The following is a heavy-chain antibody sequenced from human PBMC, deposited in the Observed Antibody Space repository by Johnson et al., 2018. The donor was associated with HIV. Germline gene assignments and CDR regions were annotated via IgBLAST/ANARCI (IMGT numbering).Heavy chain of an antibody. J-gene: IGHJ3*02. CDR3: AKDTRYYDSSGYPTEAFDI. D-gene: IGHD3-22*01. Sequence: VHLVESGGGLVQPGRSLRLSCAASGFTFDDYAMHWFRQAPGKGLEWVSGISWNSGSVDYADSVKGRFTISRDNAKNSLYLQMNSLRTEDTAFYYCAKDTRYYDSSGYPTEAFDIWGQGTMVTVSS. CDR2: ISWNSGSV. V-gene: IGHV3-9*01. CDR1: GFTFDDYA.